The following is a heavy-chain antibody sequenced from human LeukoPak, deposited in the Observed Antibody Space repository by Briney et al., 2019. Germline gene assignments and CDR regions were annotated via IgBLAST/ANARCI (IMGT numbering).Heavy chain of an antibody. CDR1: GYTFTSYD. J-gene: IGHJ5*02. CDR2: MNPNSGNT. Sequence: ASVKVSCKASGYTFTSYDINWVRQATGPGLEWMGWMNPNSGNTGYAQKFQGRVTITRNTSISTAYMELSSLRSEDTAVYYCARRRIAAAGMAFDPWGQGTLVTVSS. D-gene: IGHD6-13*01. CDR3: ARRRIAAAGMAFDP. V-gene: IGHV1-8*03.